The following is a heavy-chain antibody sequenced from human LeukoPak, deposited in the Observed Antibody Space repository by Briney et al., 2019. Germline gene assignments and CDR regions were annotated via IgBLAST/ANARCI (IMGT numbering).Heavy chain of an antibody. V-gene: IGHV3-30-3*01. J-gene: IGHJ4*02. CDR2: ISYDGSNK. CDR1: GFTFSSYA. Sequence: QPGRSLRLSCAASGFTFSSYAMHWVRQAPGKGLEWVAVISYDGSNKYYADSVKGRFTISRDNSKNTLYLQMNSLRAEDTAVYYCATWEPGLDWDYWGQGTLVTVSS. CDR3: ATWEPGLDWDY. D-gene: IGHD3-9*01.